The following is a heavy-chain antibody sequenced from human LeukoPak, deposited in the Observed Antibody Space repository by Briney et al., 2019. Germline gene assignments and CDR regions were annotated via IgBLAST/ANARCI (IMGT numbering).Heavy chain of an antibody. CDR2: STHSGST. CDR3: ARGRTGAAALDF. J-gene: IGHJ4*02. CDR1: GASFSGHY. D-gene: IGHD6-13*01. V-gene: IGHV4-34*01. Sequence: SETLSLTCAVYGASFSGHYWTYIRQPPGKGLEWIGESTHSGSTSYNPSLKSRVTISVDTSKNQFSLKLTSVTAADTAVYYCARGRTGAAALDFWGPGTLVTVSS.